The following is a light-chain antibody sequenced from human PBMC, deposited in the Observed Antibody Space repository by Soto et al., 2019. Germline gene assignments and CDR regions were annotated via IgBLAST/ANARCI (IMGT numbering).Light chain of an antibody. Sequence: QAVVTQEPSLTVSPGGTXXLTCGSSTGTVXTXHFPYWFQQKPGQAPTALIFDTRNRHSWTPARFSGSLLGGKAALTLSGAEPEDEADYYCLLYYDTIRVFGGGTQLTVL. CDR1: TGTVXTXHF. CDR2: DTR. J-gene: IGLJ3*02. CDR3: LLYYDTIRV. V-gene: IGLV7-46*01.